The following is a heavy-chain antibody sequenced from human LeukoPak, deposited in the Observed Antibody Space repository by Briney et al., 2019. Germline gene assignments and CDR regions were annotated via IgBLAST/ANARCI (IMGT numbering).Heavy chain of an antibody. V-gene: IGHV3-21*04. J-gene: IGHJ4*02. CDR2: ISSSSGYI. CDR3: AKTSRHSYCSGGSCYRGEGDY. CDR1: GFTFSSYS. Sequence: GGSLRLSCAASGFTFSSYSMNWVRQAPGKGLEWVSSISSSSGYIYYADSVKGRFTISRDNAKNSLFLQMNSLRAEDTAVYFCAKTSRHSYCSGGSCYRGEGDYWGQGTLVTVSS. D-gene: IGHD2-15*01.